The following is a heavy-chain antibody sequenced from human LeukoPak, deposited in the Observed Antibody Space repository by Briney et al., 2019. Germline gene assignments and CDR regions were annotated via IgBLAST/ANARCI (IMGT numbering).Heavy chain of an antibody. D-gene: IGHD3-3*01. CDR3: ARERSGENAFDI. CDR1: GFTFNSYW. Sequence: PGGSLRLFCAASGFTFNSYWMHWVRQAPGKGLVWVSRINSDGSNTSYADSVKGRFPIYRDNAKHTLYLQKNSLRAEDTGVYYCARERSGENAFDIWGQGTMVTVSS. V-gene: IGHV3-74*01. J-gene: IGHJ3*02. CDR2: INSDGSNT.